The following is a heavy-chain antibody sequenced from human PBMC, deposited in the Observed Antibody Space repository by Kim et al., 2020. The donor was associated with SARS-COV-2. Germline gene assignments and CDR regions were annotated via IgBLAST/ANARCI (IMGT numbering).Heavy chain of an antibody. CDR3: ARDPGKSFSSDYGMDV. D-gene: IGHD1-26*01. CDR2: ITPIFGPA. CDR1: GGIFSSET. Sequence: SVKVSCKASGGIFSSETINWVRQAPGQGLEWMGGITPIFGPANYAQRFQGRVTITADESTSTAYMELSSLTSEDTAVYYCARDPGKSFSSDYGMDVWGHGTTVTVAS. V-gene: IGHV1-69*13. J-gene: IGHJ6*02.